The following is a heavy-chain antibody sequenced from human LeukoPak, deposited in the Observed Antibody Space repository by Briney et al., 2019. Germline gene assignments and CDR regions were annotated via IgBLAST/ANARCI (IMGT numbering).Heavy chain of an antibody. CDR2: INSDGSST. V-gene: IGHV3-74*01. CDR3: ARRVVVPAAPYYFDY. CDR1: GFIFNRYG. D-gene: IGHD2-2*01. Sequence: GGSLRLSCAASGFIFNRYGIHWVRQAPGKGLVWVSRINSDGSSTSYADSVKGRFTISRDNAKNTLYLQMNSLRAEDTAVYYCARRVVVPAAPYYFDYWGQGTLVTVSS. J-gene: IGHJ4*02.